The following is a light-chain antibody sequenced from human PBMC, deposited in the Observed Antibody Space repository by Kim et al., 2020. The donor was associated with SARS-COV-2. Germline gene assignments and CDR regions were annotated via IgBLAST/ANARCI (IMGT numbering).Light chain of an antibody. CDR2: GAS. CDR3: QQCVSSPYT. J-gene: IGKJ2*01. CDR1: QSLSSNS. Sequence: LSPGERATLSCRASQSLSSNSLAWYQQKPGQAPRLLIYGASRRATGIPDRFSGSGSGTDFTLTISRLEPDDFAVYYCQQCVSSPYTFGQGTKLEI. V-gene: IGKV3-20*01.